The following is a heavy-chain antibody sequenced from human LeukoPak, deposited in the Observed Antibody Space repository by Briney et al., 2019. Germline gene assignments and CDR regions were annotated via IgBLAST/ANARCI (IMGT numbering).Heavy chain of an antibody. CDR1: GYTFTSYG. CDR3: AREGISYYYGSGDAYYYYYGMDV. Sequence: ASVKVSCKASGYTFTSYGISWVRQAPGQGLEWMGWISAYNGNTNYAQKLQGRVTMTTDTSTSTAYMELRSLRSDDTAVYYCAREGISYYYGSGDAYYYYYGMDVWGQGTTVTVSS. CDR2: ISAYNGNT. V-gene: IGHV1-18*01. D-gene: IGHD3-10*01. J-gene: IGHJ6*02.